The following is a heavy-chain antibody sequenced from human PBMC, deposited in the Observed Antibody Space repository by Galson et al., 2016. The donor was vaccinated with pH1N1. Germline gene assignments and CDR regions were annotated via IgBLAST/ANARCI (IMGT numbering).Heavy chain of an antibody. V-gene: IGHV3-48*01. CDR1: GFTFSSYS. CDR2: ISSSSNTI. Sequence: SLRLSCAASGFTFSSYSMNWVRQAPGKGLEWVSYISSSSNTIYYADSVKGRFTISRDDAKNSLYLQMNSLRAEDTAVYYCARVNHYYYYGMDVWGQGTTVTVSS. J-gene: IGHJ6*02. D-gene: IGHD1-14*01. CDR3: ARVNHYYYYGMDV.